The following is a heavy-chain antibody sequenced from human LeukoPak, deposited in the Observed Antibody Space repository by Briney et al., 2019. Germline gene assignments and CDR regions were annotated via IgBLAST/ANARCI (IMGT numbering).Heavy chain of an antibody. CDR3: AREGRLGYCSSTSCPFDY. Sequence: GGSLRLSCAASGFTFSSYGMHWVRQAPGKGLEWVAVIWYDGSNKYYADSVKGRFTISGDNSKNTLYLQMNSLRAEDTAVYYCAREGRLGYCSSTSCPFDYWGQGTLVTVSS. CDR1: GFTFSSYG. V-gene: IGHV3-33*01. CDR2: IWYDGSNK. D-gene: IGHD2-2*01. J-gene: IGHJ4*02.